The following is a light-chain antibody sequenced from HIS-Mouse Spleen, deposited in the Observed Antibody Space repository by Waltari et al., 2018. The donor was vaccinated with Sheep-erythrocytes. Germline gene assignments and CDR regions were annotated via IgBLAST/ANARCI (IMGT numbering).Light chain of an antibody. V-gene: IGLV2-8*01. CDR2: EVS. J-gene: IGLJ3*02. CDR1: SSDVGGYIY. Sequence: QSALTQPPSASGSPGQSVTISCTGTSSDVGGYIYLSCYQQHPGKAPKLMIYEVSKRPSGVPDRFSGSKSGNTASLTVSGLQAEDEADYYCSSYAGSNNWVFGGGTKLTVL. CDR3: SSYAGSNNWV.